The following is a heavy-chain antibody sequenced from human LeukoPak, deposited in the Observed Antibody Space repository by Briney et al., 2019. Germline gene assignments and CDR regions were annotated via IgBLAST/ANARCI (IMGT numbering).Heavy chain of an antibody. Sequence: NPSETLSLACTDSGGSISNYYWSWIRQPAGKGLEGIGRVHSSRGSNYNPSLKSRVTMSVDTSKNQVSLKLSSVTAADTAVYYCAIVPTVTNSYYFDYSGQGTLVTVS. CDR1: GGSISNYY. V-gene: IGHV4-4*07. CDR2: VHSSRGS. D-gene: IGHD4-17*01. J-gene: IGHJ4*02. CDR3: AIVPTVTNSYYFDY.